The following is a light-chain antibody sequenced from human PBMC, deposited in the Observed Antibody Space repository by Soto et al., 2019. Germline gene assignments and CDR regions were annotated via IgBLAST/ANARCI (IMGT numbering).Light chain of an antibody. J-gene: IGKJ4*01. CDR1: QSVSRTA. Sequence: EIVLTQSPGTLSLSPGERATLSCSASQSVSRTALAWYQHKPRQAPRLLIYGAAFRATGITHRLSGSGAGTDFTLTISSLESEDAAVDYCQQYSSSPLTFGGGTKVDIK. CDR3: QQYSSSPLT. CDR2: GAA. V-gene: IGKV3-20*01.